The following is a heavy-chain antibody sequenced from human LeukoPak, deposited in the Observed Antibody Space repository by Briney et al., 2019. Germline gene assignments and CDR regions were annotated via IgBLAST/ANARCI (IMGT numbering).Heavy chain of an antibody. V-gene: IGHV3-21*01. D-gene: IGHD5-18*01. CDR3: ARDRLIQLWLGDAFDI. CDR2: ISSSSSYI. Sequence: GGSLRLSCAASGFTFSSYSMNWVRQAPGKGLECVSSISSSSSYIYYADSVKGRFTISRDNAKNSLYLQMNSLGAEDTAVYYCARDRLIQLWLGDAFDIWGQGTMVTVSS. J-gene: IGHJ3*02. CDR1: GFTFSSYS.